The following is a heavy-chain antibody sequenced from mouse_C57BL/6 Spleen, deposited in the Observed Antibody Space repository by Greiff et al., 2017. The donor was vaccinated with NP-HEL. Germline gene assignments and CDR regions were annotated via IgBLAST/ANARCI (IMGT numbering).Heavy chain of an antibody. V-gene: IGHV5-17*01. CDR1: GFTFSDYG. J-gene: IGHJ4*01. CDR3: ARDPSMDD. CDR2: ISSGSSTI. Sequence: DVMLVESGGGLVKPGGSLKLSCAASGFTFSDYGMHWVRQAPEKGLEWVAYISSGSSTIYYADTVKGRFTISRDNAKNTLFLQMTSLRSEDTAMYYCARDPSMDDWGQGTSVTVSS.